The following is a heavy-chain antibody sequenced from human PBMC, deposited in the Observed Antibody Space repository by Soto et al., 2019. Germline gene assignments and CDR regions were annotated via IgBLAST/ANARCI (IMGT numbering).Heavy chain of an antibody. D-gene: IGHD5-12*01. CDR2: FFPGDSDN. CDR1: GYSFSSNW. V-gene: IGHV5-51*01. J-gene: IGHJ3*02. CDR3: ARQSSGASDAFEI. Sequence: PGESLKISCKASGYSFSSNWIGWVRQMPGKGLEWMGIFFPGDSDNAYSPSFQGRVTMSVDKSISTAYLQWSSLKASDSAIYYCARQSSGASDAFEIWGQGTMVTVSS.